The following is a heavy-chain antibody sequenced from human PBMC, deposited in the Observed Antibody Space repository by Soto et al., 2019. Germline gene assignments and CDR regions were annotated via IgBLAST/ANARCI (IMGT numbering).Heavy chain of an antibody. Sequence: QVHLVQSGAEVKKPGASVKVSCKGSGYAFTTYGITWVRQAPGQGLEWMGWISAHNGNTNYAQKLEGRVTVTRDTATTAAYRELRSLRSDDTVVYYCARVRYGDYWGEGALVSVSS. J-gene: IGHJ4*02. V-gene: IGHV1-18*01. CDR3: ARVRYGDY. CDR2: ISAHNGNT. D-gene: IGHD1-1*01. CDR1: GYAFTTYG.